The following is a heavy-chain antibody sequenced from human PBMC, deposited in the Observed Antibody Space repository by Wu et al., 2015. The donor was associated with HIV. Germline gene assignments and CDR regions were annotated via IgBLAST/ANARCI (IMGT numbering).Heavy chain of an antibody. CDR1: GYTFTGYY. CDR3: ARDYQDPISGEYYMDV. Sequence: QVQLVQSGAEVKKPGASVKVSCKASGYTFTGYYIYWVRRAPGQGLEWMGWINPNSGGTNSPQKFQGRVTMTRDTSITTAYMELSRLTSDDTAVYYCARDYQDPISGEYYMDVWGRGTRSSSP. J-gene: IGHJ6*03. CDR2: INPNSGGT. V-gene: IGHV1-2*02. D-gene: IGHD7-27*01.